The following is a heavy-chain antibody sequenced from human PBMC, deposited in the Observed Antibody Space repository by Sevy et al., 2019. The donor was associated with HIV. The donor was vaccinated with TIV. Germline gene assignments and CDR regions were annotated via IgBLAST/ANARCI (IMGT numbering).Heavy chain of an antibody. J-gene: IGHJ5*02. V-gene: IGHV3-30*18. CDR3: AKDLSGYSSTWGVNWFDP. Sequence: GGSLRLSCAASGFTFSTYGMHWVRQAPGKGLEWVADISYDGSNKYYADSVKGRFTISRDNSKNTVYLQMNSLRAEDTAMYYCAKDLSGYSSTWGVNWFDPWVQGTLVTVSS. D-gene: IGHD6-13*01. CDR2: ISYDGSNK. CDR1: GFTFSTYG.